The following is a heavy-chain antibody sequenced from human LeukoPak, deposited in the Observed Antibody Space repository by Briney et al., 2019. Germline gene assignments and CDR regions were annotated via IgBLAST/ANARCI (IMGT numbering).Heavy chain of an antibody. CDR3: AKGSYYYDSSRYSPPRYYFDY. D-gene: IGHD3-22*01. V-gene: IGHV4-4*02. CDR1: GGSISSSNW. J-gene: IGHJ4*02. CDR2: IYHSGST. Sequence: SETLSLTCAVSGGSISSSNWWSWVRQPPGKGLEWIGEIYHSGSTNYNPSLKSRVTISVDKSKNQFSLKLSSVTAADTAVYYCAKGSYYYDSSRYSPPRYYFDYWGEGTLVTVSS.